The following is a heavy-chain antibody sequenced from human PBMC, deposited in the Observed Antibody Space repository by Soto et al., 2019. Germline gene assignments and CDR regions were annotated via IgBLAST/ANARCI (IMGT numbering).Heavy chain of an antibody. CDR1: GGSFSGYY. J-gene: IGHJ4*02. CDR2: INHSGST. D-gene: IGHD3-9*01. CDR3: ARGHTYYDILTGYPAEYFDY. V-gene: IGHV4-34*01. Sequence: QVQLQQWGAGLLKPSETLSLTCAVYGGSFSGYYWSWIRQPPGKGLEWIGEINHSGSTNYNPSLKRRVTISVDTSKNQFSLKLSSVTAADTAVYYCARGHTYYDILTGYPAEYFDYWGQGTLVTVSS.